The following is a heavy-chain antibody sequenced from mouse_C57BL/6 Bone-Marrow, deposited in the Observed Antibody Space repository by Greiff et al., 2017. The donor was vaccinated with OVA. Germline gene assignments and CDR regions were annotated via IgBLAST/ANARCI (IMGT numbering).Heavy chain of an antibody. Sequence: VKLMESGPGLVAPSQRLSITCTVSGFSLTSYAISWVRQPPGKGLEWLGVIWTGVGTNYNSALKSGLSISKDNSKSQVFLKMNSLQTDDTARYYCARGGYYGSGCLDYWGQGTTLTVSS. CDR1: GFSLTSYA. V-gene: IGHV2-9-1*01. J-gene: IGHJ2*01. CDR2: IWTGVGT. CDR3: ARGGYYGSGCLDY. D-gene: IGHD1-1*01.